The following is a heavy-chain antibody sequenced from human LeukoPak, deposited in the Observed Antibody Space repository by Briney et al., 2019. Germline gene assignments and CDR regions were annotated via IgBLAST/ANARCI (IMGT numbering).Heavy chain of an antibody. CDR3: ARDNCSGGSCYLRWFDP. Sequence: ASVKVSCKASGYTFTSYGISWVRQAPGQGLEWMGWISAYNGNTNYAQKLQGRVTMTTDTSTSTAYMELRSLRSDDTAVYYCARDNCSGGSCYLRWFDPWGQGTLVTVSS. CDR1: GYTFTSYG. CDR2: ISAYNGNT. D-gene: IGHD2-15*01. V-gene: IGHV1-18*01. J-gene: IGHJ5*02.